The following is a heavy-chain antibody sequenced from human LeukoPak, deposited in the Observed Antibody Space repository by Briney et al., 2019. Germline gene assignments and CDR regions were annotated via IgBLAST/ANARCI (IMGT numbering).Heavy chain of an antibody. V-gene: IGHV5-51*01. D-gene: IGHD5-24*01. J-gene: IGHJ4*02. CDR1: GYSFTSYW. CDR3: ARWAEMATITRYFDY. Sequence: GESLKISCKGSGYSFTSYWISWVRQMPGKGLEWMGIIYPGDSDTRYSPSFQGQVTISADKSISTAYLQWSSLKASDTAMYYCARWAEMATITRYFDYWGQGTLVTVSS. CDR2: IYPGDSDT.